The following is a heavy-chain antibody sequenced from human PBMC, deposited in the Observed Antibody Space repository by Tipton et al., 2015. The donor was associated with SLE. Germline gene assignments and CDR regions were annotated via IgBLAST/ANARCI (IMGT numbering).Heavy chain of an antibody. CDR3: ARVLRYYYDSSGLDY. CDR2: ISGSGGST. V-gene: IGHV3-23*01. Sequence: SLRLSCAASGFTFSSYAMSWVRQAPGKGLEWVSAISGSGGSTYYADSVKGRFTISRDNSKNTLYPQMNSLRAEDTAVYYCARVLRYYYDSSGLDYWGQGTLVTVSS. D-gene: IGHD3-22*01. J-gene: IGHJ4*02. CDR1: GFTFSSYA.